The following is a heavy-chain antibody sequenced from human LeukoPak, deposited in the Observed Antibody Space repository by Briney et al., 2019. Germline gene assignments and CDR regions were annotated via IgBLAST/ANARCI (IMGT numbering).Heavy chain of an antibody. D-gene: IGHD5-12*01. Sequence: PGGSLRLSCAASGFTFTNAWVSWVRQAPGKGLEWVGLIKSKTDGGTTDHAAPVKGRFSVSRDDSENTLSLQMNSLRTEDTAVYYCTTGSRWPGLFDFRGQGTLVTVSS. CDR3: TTGSRWPGLFDF. V-gene: IGHV3-15*01. J-gene: IGHJ4*02. CDR2: IKSKTDGGTT. CDR1: GFTFTNAW.